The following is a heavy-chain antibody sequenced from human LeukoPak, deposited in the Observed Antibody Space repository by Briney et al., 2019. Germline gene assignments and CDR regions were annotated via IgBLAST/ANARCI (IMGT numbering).Heavy chain of an antibody. CDR1: GGTFSSYA. Sequence: ASVKVSCKASGGTFSSYAISWVRQAPGQGLEWMGRIIPILGIANYAQKFQGRVTITADKSTSTAYMELSSLRSEDTAVYYCARISDILTGYPDYWGQGTLVTVSS. CDR2: IIPILGIA. V-gene: IGHV1-69*04. D-gene: IGHD3-9*01. J-gene: IGHJ4*02. CDR3: ARISDILTGYPDY.